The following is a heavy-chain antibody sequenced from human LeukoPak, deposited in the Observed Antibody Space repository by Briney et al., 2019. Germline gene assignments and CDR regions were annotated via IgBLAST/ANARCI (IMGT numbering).Heavy chain of an antibody. J-gene: IGHJ4*02. Sequence: PGGSLRLSCAASGFTFSSYWMSWIRQAPGKGLEWVANIKQDGSEKYYVDSVKGRFTISRDNAKNSVFLQMSSLRVEDTAVYYCARVGSSWNGGGYWGQGTLVTVSS. D-gene: IGHD6-13*01. CDR3: ARVGSSWNGGGY. CDR2: IKQDGSEK. V-gene: IGHV3-7*01. CDR1: GFTFSSYW.